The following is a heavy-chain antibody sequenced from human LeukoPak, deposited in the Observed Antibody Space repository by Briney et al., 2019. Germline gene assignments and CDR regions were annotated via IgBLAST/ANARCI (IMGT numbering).Heavy chain of an antibody. CDR2: ISYDGSNK. D-gene: IGHD5-24*01. Sequence: GRSLRLSCAASGFTFSNYVIHWVRQAPGKGVEWVAVISYDGSNKYYADSVKGRFTISRDNSKNTLYLQMNSLRAEDTAVYYCARSDAYNKPTDYWGQGTLVTVSS. CDR3: ARSDAYNKPTDY. V-gene: IGHV3-30*04. J-gene: IGHJ4*02. CDR1: GFTFSNYV.